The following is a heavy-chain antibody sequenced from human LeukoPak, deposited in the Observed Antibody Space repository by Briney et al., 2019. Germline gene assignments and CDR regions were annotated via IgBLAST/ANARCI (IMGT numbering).Heavy chain of an antibody. J-gene: IGHJ4*02. Sequence: GASVKVSCKASGYTFTSYDINWVRQATGQGLEWMGWMNPNSGNTKYAQKFQGRVTMTRNTSISTAYMELSSLRSEDTAVYYCARDTYYDSSFDYWGQGTLVTVSS. V-gene: IGHV1-8*02. CDR3: ARDTYYDSSFDY. D-gene: IGHD3-22*01. CDR2: MNPNSGNT. CDR1: GYTFTSYD.